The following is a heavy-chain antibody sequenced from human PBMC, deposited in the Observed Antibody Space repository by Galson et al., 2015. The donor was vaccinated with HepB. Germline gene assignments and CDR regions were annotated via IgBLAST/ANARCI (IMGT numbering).Heavy chain of an antibody. D-gene: IGHD3-22*01. CDR2: ISAYNGNT. CDR3: AREDDSSGYYSGCDY. J-gene: IGHJ4*02. Sequence: SVKVSCKASGYTFTSYGISWVRQAPGQGLEWMGWISAYNGNTNYAQKLQGRVTMTTDTSTSTAYMELRSLRSDDTAVYYCAREDDSSGYYSGCDYWGQGTLVTVSS. V-gene: IGHV1-18*04. CDR1: GYTFTSYG.